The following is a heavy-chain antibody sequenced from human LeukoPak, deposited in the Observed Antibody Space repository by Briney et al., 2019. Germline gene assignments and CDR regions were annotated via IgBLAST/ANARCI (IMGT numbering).Heavy chain of an antibody. Sequence: ASVKVSCKASGGTFSSYAISWVRQAPGQGLEWMGRIIPILGIANYAQKFQGRVTITADKSTSTAYMELGSLRSEDTAVYYCARGSYYGSGSYDSYYYYYGMDVWGQGTTVTVSS. V-gene: IGHV1-69*04. CDR1: GGTFSSYA. D-gene: IGHD3-10*01. CDR2: IIPILGIA. CDR3: ARGSYYGSGSYDSYYYYYGMDV. J-gene: IGHJ6*02.